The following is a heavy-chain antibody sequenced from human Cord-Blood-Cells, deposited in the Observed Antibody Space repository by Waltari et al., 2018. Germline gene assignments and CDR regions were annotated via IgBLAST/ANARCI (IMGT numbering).Heavy chain of an antibody. Sequence: QVQLVQSGAEVKKPGASVKVSCKVSGYTLTELSMHWVRQAPGNGLEWMGGFDPEDGETIYAQKFQGRVTMTEDTSTDTAYMELSSLRSEDTAVYYCATATLDGSIAARNNWFDPWGQGTLVTVSS. D-gene: IGHD6-13*01. V-gene: IGHV1-24*01. CDR1: GYTLTELS. J-gene: IGHJ5*02. CDR2: FDPEDGET. CDR3: ATATLDGSIAARNNWFDP.